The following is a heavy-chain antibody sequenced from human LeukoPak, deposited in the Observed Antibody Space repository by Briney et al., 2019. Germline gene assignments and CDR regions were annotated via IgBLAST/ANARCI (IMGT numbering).Heavy chain of an antibody. CDR1: GGTFSSFA. D-gene: IGHD6-19*01. Sequence: SVTVSCKASGGTFSSFAVSWVRQAPGQGLEWMGGIIPLFDTTNYAQTFQGRVTISADKSTSTMYMEMSSLRSEDTAVYYCASGVAVAGTYYYYGMDVWGKGTTVTVSS. CDR2: IIPLFDTT. J-gene: IGHJ6*04. CDR3: ASGVAVAGTYYYYGMDV. V-gene: IGHV1-69*06.